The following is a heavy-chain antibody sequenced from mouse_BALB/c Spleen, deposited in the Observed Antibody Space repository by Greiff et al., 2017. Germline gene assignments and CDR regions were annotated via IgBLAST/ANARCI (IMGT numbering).Heavy chain of an antibody. CDR1: GFTFSSYA. CDR2: ISSGGSYT. D-gene: IGHD1-2*01. J-gene: IGHJ2*01. V-gene: IGHV5-9-4*01. CDR3: ARLTALYYLDY. Sequence: EVQLVESGGGLVKPGGSLKLSCAASGFTFSSYAMSWVRQSPGKRLEWVAEISSGGSYTYYPDTVTGRFTISRDNAKNTLYLEMSSLRSEDTAMYYCARLTALYYLDYWGKGTTVTVSS.